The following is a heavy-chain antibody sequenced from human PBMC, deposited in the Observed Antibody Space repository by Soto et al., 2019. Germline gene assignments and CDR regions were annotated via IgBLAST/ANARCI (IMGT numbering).Heavy chain of an antibody. V-gene: IGHV4-59*01. CDR1: GGSISSYY. D-gene: IGHD2-21*01. Sequence: QVQLQESGPGLVKPSETLSLTCTVSGGSISSYYWSWIRQPPGKGLEWIGYIYYSGSTNYNPSLKSRVTISVDTSKNQFSLKLSSVTAADTAVYYCARDSSIPGRGGMDVWGQGTMVTVSS. J-gene: IGHJ6*02. CDR2: IYYSGST. CDR3: ARDSSIPGRGGMDV.